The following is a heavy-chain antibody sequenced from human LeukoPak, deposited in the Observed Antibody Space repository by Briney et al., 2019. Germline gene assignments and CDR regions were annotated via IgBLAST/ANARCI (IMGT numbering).Heavy chain of an antibody. V-gene: IGHV5-51*01. CDR1: GYSFTSYW. Sequence: GESQKISCKGSGYSFTSYWIGWVRQMPGKGLEWMGIIYPGDSDTRYSPSFQGQVTISADKSISTAYLQWSSLKASDTAMYYCASSRGYYDILTGYYRWNYWGQGTLVTVSS. J-gene: IGHJ4*02. D-gene: IGHD3-9*01. CDR2: IYPGDSDT. CDR3: ASSRGYYDILTGYYRWNY.